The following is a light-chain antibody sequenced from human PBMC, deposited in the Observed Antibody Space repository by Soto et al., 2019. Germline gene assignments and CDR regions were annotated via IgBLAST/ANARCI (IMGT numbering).Light chain of an antibody. Sequence: EIVLTQSPGTLSLSPGERATLSCRASQNRRNNNLNWYQQKPGQAPRLLIYDASTRATATPERFSGSGSGTDFTLTISRLEPEDFAVYYCHQYDSIVQTFGQGTKVDI. J-gene: IGKJ1*01. CDR2: DAS. CDR1: QNRRNNN. V-gene: IGKV3-20*01. CDR3: HQYDSIVQT.